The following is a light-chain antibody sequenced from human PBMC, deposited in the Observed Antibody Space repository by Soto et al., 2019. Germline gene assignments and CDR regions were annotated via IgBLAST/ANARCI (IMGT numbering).Light chain of an antibody. V-gene: IGKV3-11*01. CDR3: QVRTNWSIA. CDR1: QSVSNY. J-gene: IGKJ5*01. CDR2: DAS. Sequence: ETVLTQSPATLSLSPGERATLSCRASQSVSNYLAWYQQTPGQAPRLLIYDASNRATGIPARFSASGSGTDFTLTINNLEPEDFAVYYCQVRTNWSIAFGQGTRLEIK.